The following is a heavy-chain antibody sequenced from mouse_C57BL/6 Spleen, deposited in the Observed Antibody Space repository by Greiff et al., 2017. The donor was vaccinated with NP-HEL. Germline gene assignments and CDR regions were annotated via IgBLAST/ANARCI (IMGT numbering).Heavy chain of an antibody. V-gene: IGHV5-4*03. CDR1: GFTFSSYA. CDR2: ISDGGSYT. J-gene: IGHJ3*01. Sequence: EVKVVESGGGLVKPGGSLKLSCAASGFTFSSYAMSWVRQTPEKRLEWVATISDGGSYTYYPDNVKGRFTISRDNAKNNLYLQMSHLKSEDTAMYYCARGQPFAYWGQGTLVTVSA. CDR3: ARGQPFAY. D-gene: IGHD6-1*01.